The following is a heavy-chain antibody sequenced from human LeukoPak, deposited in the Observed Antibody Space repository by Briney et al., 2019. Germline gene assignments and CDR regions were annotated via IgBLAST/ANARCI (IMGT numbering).Heavy chain of an antibody. V-gene: IGHV1-2*02. D-gene: IGHD3-10*01. J-gene: IGHJ4*02. CDR3: ARGYTYGWGGGDFDY. CDR2: INPNSGGT. Sequence: ASVKVSCKASGYTFTGYYMHWVRQAPGQGLEWMGWINPNSGGTNYAQKFQGRVTMTRDTSISTAYMELSRLRSDDTAVYYCARGYTYGWGGGDFDYWGQGTLVTVSS. CDR1: GYTFTGYY.